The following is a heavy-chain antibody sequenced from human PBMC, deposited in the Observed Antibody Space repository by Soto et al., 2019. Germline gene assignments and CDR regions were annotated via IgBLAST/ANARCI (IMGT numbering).Heavy chain of an antibody. CDR1: GGSISSSNW. D-gene: IGHD3-22*01. Sequence: NPSETLSLACAVSGGSISSSNWWSWVRQPPGKGLEWIGEIYHSGSTNYNPSLKSRVTISVDKSKNQFSLKLSSVTAADTAVYYCARRGDYYDSSGYYSSGAFDIWGQGTMVTVSS. V-gene: IGHV4-4*02. CDR3: ARRGDYYDSSGYYSSGAFDI. CDR2: IYHSGST. J-gene: IGHJ3*02.